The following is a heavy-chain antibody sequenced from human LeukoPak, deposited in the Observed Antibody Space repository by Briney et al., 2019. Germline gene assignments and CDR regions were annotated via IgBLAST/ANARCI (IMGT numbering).Heavy chain of an antibody. CDR1: GYTFTGYY. CDR3: ARSVGDYYDSSGYYYYFDY. Sequence: GASVKVSCKASGYTFTGYYMHWVRQAPEQGLEWMGIINPSGGSTSYAQKFQGRVTMTRDTSTSTVYMELSSLRSEDTAVYYCARSVGDYYDSSGYYYYFDYWGQGTLVTVSS. D-gene: IGHD3-22*01. CDR2: INPSGGST. V-gene: IGHV1-46*01. J-gene: IGHJ4*02.